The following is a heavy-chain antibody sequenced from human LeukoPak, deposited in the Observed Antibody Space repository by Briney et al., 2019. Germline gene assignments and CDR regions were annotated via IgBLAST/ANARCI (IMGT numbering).Heavy chain of an antibody. CDR1: GGSISSSSYY. V-gene: IGHV4-39*01. CDR2: IYYSGST. Sequence: SETLSLTCTVSGGSISSSSYYWGWIRQPPGKGLEWIGSIYYSGSTYYNPSLKSRVTISVDTSKNQFSLKLSSVTAADTAVYYCARGPREGYCTSTSCYRVFDYWGQGTLVTVSS. CDR3: ARGPREGYCTSTSCYRVFDY. D-gene: IGHD2-2*02. J-gene: IGHJ4*02.